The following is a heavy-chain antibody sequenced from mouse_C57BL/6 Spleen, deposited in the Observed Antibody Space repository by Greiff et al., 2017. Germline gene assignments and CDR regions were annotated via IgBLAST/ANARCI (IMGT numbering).Heavy chain of an antibody. CDR2: IYPGSGST. J-gene: IGHJ4*01. Sequence: QVQLQQSGAELVKPGASVKMSCKASGYTFPSYWITWVKQRPGQGLEWIGDIYPGSGSTNYNEKFKSKATLTVASSSSPAYMQLSSLTSADSSVYYCARPRSSIDYWGQGTSVTVSS. V-gene: IGHV1-55*01. D-gene: IGHD6-1*01. CDR3: ARPRSSIDY. CDR1: GYTFPSYW.